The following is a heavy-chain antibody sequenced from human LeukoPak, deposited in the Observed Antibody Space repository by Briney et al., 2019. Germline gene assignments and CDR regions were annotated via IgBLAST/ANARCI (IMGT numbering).Heavy chain of an antibody. D-gene: IGHD3-9*01. J-gene: IGHJ4*02. V-gene: IGHV3-7*03. CDR1: GFTFSSYW. Sequence: GGSLRLSCAASGFTFSSYWMSWVRQAPGKGLEWVANIKQDGSEKYCVDSVKGRFTISRDNAKNSLYLQMNSLRAEDTAVYYCARGGAVLRYFDWLTTLLDYWGQGTLVTVSS. CDR3: ARGGAVLRYFDWLTTLLDY. CDR2: IKQDGSEK.